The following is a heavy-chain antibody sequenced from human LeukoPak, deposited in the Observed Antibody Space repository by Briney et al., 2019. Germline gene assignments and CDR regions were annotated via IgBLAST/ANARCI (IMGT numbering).Heavy chain of an antibody. CDR3: ASGDSSGSGNY. J-gene: IGHJ4*02. CDR1: GGTFSSYA. V-gene: IGHV1-69*13. Sequence: SVKVSCKASGGTFSSYAISWLRQAPGQGLEWMGGIIPIFGTANYAQKFQGRVTITADESTSTAYMELSSLRSEDTAVYYCASGDSSGSGNYWGQGTLVTVSS. D-gene: IGHD3-22*01. CDR2: IIPIFGTA.